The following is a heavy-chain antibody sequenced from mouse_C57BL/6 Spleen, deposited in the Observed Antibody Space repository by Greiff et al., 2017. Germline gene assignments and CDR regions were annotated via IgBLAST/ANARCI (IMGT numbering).Heavy chain of an antibody. J-gene: IGHJ3*01. CDR2: IWTGGGT. CDR3: ANYGSSYGEFAY. V-gene: IGHV2-9-1*01. Sequence: VKVVESGPGLVAPSQSLSITCTVSGFSLTSYAISWVRQPPGKGLEWLGVIWTGGGTNYNSALKSRLSISKDNSKSQVFLKMNSLQTDDTARYYCANYGSSYGEFAYWGQGTLVTVSA. D-gene: IGHD1-1*01. CDR1: GFSLTSYA.